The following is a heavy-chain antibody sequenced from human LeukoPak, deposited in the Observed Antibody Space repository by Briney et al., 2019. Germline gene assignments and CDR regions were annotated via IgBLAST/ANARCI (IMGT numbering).Heavy chain of an antibody. Sequence: GGSLRLSCAASGLTFSSYAMSWVRQAPGKGLLWVSSISVSGGSAYYADAVKGRFTISRDNSKNTLYLQMNSLRAEDTAVYYCARGGPRYYYDSNGYYWYWGQGTLVTVSS. J-gene: IGHJ4*02. CDR2: ISVSGGSA. CDR3: ARGGPRYYYDSNGYYWY. D-gene: IGHD3-22*01. V-gene: IGHV3-23*01. CDR1: GLTFSSYA.